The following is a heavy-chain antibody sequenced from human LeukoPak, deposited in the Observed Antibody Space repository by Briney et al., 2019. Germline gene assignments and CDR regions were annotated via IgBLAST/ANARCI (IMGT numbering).Heavy chain of an antibody. CDR2: IYHSGST. D-gene: IGHD3-16*01. CDR1: GYSISSGYY. J-gene: IGHJ6*03. V-gene: IGHV4-38-2*01. CDR3: ATTGEWDYYYYYMDV. Sequence: PSETLSLTCAVSGYSISSGYYWGWIRQPPGKGLEWIGSIYHSGSTYYNPSLKSRVTISVDTSKNQFSLKLSSVTAADTAVYYCATTGEWDYYYYYMDVWGKGTTVTVPS.